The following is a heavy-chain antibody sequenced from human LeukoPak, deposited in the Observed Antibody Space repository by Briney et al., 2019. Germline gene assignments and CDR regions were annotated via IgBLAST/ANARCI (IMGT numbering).Heavy chain of an antibody. V-gene: IGHV1-46*01. CDR2: INPSGGST. CDR3: ATGGHVRVYDSSAYYGHY. D-gene: IGHD3-22*01. Sequence: ASVKVSCKASGYTFTSYYMHWVRQAPGQGLEWMGIINPSGGSTSYAQKFQGRVTMTRDTSTSTAYMELSSLRSEDTAVYYCATGGHVRVYDSSAYYGHYWGQGTLVTVSS. CDR1: GYTFTSYY. J-gene: IGHJ4*02.